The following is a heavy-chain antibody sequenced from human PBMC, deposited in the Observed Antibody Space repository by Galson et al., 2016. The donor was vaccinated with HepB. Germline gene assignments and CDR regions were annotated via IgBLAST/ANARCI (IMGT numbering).Heavy chain of an antibody. V-gene: IGHV3-30*03. CDR3: AREGVDTSGWFAIDV. CDR2: ISYDGSNK. J-gene: IGHJ6*02. D-gene: IGHD6-19*01. CDR1: GFTFSYHG. Sequence: SLRLSCAGSGFTFSYHGMHWVRQAPGKGLEWVAFISYDGSNKYYIDSVKGRFTISKDNSKSTVYLQMNSLRVEDSAVYYCAREGVDTSGWFAIDVWGQGTTVTVSS.